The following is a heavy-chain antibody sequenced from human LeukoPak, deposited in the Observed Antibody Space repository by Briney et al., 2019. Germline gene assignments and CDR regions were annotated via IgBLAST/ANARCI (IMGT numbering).Heavy chain of an antibody. CDR3: ARAGGLAMDPPFDY. V-gene: IGHV4-38-2*02. Sequence: SETLSLTCTVSGYSITSGYYWAWIRQPPGKGLEWIGEINHSGSTNYNPSLKSRVTISVDTSKNQFSLKLSPVTAADTAVYYCARAGGLAMDPPFDYWGQGTLVTVSS. CDR2: INHSGST. J-gene: IGHJ4*02. CDR1: GYSITSGYY. D-gene: IGHD5-18*01.